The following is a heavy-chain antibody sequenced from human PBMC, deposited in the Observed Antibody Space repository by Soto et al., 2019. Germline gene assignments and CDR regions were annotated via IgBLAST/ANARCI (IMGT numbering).Heavy chain of an antibody. CDR1: GFTFSGSA. CDR2: IRSKANSYAT. CDR3: TRTVIYGDYVRYLDV. D-gene: IGHD4-17*01. Sequence: GGSLRLSCAASGFTFSGSAMHWVRQASGKGLEWVGRIRSKANSYATAYVASVKGRFTISRDDSKNTAYLQMNSLKTEDTAVYYCTRTVIYGDYVRYLDVWGQGTTVTVSS. V-gene: IGHV3-73*01. J-gene: IGHJ6*02.